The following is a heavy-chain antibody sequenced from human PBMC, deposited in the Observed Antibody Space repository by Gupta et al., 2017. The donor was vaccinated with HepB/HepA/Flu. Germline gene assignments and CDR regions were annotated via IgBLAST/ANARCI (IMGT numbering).Heavy chain of an antibody. CDR2: IKVDGSEK. CDR1: GFNFSDHW. J-gene: IGHJ4*02. V-gene: IGHV3-7*01. CDR3: ARDTFYNLDY. Sequence: EVQLVEPGGGLVQPGGSLRLPCAASGFNFSDHWMTWVRQAPGKGLEWVANIKVDGSEKYYVDSVKGRFTISRDNAKNSLYLQMSSLRAEDTAVYFCARDTFYNLDYWGLGTLVTVSS. D-gene: IGHD2/OR15-2a*01.